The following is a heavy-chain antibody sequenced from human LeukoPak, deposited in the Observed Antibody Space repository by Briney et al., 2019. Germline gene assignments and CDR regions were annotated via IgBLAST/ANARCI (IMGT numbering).Heavy chain of an antibody. CDR2: ISSSSSYI. V-gene: IGHV3-21*01. J-gene: IGHJ5*02. CDR3: ARGFIAARGWFDP. CDR1: GFTFSSYS. Sequence: GGSLRLSCAASGFTFSSYSMNWVRQAPGKGLEWVSSISSSSSYIYYTDSVKGRFTISRDNAKNSLYLQMNSLRAEDTAVYYCARGFIAARGWFDPWGQGTLVTVSS. D-gene: IGHD6-13*01.